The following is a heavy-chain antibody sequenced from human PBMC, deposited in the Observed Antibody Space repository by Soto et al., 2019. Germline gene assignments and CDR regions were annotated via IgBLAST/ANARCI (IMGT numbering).Heavy chain of an antibody. CDR3: AKDLEDTPWYFDL. CDR1: GFTFSSYG. Sequence: QVQLVESGGGVVQPGRSLRLSCAASGFTFSSYGMHWVRQAPGKGLEWVAVISYDGRNKYYADSVKGRFTISRDNSKNTLYLQMNSLRAEDTAVYYCAKDLEDTPWYFDLWGRGTLVTVSS. CDR2: ISYDGRNK. V-gene: IGHV3-30*18. J-gene: IGHJ2*01. D-gene: IGHD5-18*01.